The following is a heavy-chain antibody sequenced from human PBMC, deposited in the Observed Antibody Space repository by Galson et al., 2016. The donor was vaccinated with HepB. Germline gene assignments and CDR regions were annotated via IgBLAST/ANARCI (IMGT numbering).Heavy chain of an antibody. J-gene: IGHJ4*02. CDR3: AKLGTWVITRPFYFDY. V-gene: IGHV3-30-3*02. CDR1: GFAFSSYP. D-gene: IGHD3-16*01. CDR2: ISDDGNNK. Sequence: SLRLSCAASGFAFSSYPMHWVRQTPGKGLEWVAVISDDGNNKYYTDSVKGRFTISRVNSRSTLYLQINSLRAEDTAVYYCAKLGTWVITRPFYFDYWGQGTLVTISS.